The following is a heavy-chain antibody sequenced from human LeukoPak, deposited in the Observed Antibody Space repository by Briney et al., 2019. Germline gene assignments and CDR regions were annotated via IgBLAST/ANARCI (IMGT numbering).Heavy chain of an antibody. Sequence: SETLSLTCAVSGGSISSSNWWSWVRQPPGKGLEWIGEIYHSGSTNYNPSLKSRVTISIDTSKNQFSLKLTSMTAADTAVYYCARDSGGGSGSYYRYFDYWGQGTLVTVSS. J-gene: IGHJ4*02. CDR2: IYHSGST. D-gene: IGHD3-10*01. CDR3: ARDSGGGSGSYYRYFDY. CDR1: GGSISSSNW. V-gene: IGHV4-4*02.